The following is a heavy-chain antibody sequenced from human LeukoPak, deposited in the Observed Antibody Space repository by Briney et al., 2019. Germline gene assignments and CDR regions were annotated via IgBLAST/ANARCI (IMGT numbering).Heavy chain of an antibody. CDR1: GGTFSSYA. CDR2: IIPIFGTA. CDR3: ASRSVREKRSIAAPRDYYYYMDV. J-gene: IGHJ6*03. Sequence: SVTVSFKASGGTFSSYAISWVRQAPGQGLEWMGGIIPIFGTANYAQKFQGRATITTDESTSTAYMELSSLRSEDTAVYYCASRSVREKRSIAAPRDYYYYMDVWGKGTTVTVSS. D-gene: IGHD6-6*01. V-gene: IGHV1-69*05.